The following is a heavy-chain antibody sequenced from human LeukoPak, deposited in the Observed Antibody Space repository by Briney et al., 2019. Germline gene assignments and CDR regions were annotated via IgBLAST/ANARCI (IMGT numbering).Heavy chain of an antibody. Sequence: SETLSLTCTVSGGSISSYYWSWIRQTPGKGLAWTGYIYYSGSTNYNPSLKSRVTISVDTSKNQFSLKLSSVTAADTAVYYCARDDERVGATVLMDYWGQGTLVTVSS. V-gene: IGHV4-59*01. D-gene: IGHD1-26*01. J-gene: IGHJ4*02. CDR1: GGSISSYY. CDR2: IYYSGST. CDR3: ARDDERVGATVLMDY.